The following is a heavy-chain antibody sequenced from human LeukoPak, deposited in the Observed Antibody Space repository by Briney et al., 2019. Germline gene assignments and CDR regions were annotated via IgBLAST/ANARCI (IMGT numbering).Heavy chain of an antibody. CDR2: TKQDGTEK. CDR3: ARDWYHAIDY. D-gene: IGHD2-2*01. J-gene: IGHJ4*02. CDR1: GFTFSSCW. Sequence: GRSLRLSCAASGFTFSSCWMNWVRQAPGKGLEWVANTKQDGTEKYFVDSVKGRFTISRDNAKNTLYLQMNSLRVDDTAVYYCARDWYHAIDYWGQGTLVTVSS. V-gene: IGHV3-7*01.